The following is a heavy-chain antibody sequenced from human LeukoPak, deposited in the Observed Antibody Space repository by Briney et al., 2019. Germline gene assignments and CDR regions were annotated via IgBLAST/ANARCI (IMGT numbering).Heavy chain of an antibody. V-gene: IGHV3-23*01. CDR2: ISGSGGST. D-gene: IGHD3-22*01. CDR3: AKEGLLLRRKGRFYDY. CDR1: GFTFSSYA. Sequence: GGSLRLSCAASGFTFSSYAMSWVRQAPGKGLEWVSAISGSGGSTYYADSVKGRFTISRDSSKNTLYLKMNSLRAEDTAVYYCAKEGLLLRRKGRFYDYWGQGTLVTVSS. J-gene: IGHJ4*02.